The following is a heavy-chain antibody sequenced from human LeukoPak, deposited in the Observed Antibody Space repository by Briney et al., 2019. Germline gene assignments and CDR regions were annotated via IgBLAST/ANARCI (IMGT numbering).Heavy chain of an antibody. CDR3: ARPLMYYYGSETYFWFDP. CDR2: IKQDGSEK. D-gene: IGHD3-10*01. V-gene: IGHV3-7*01. CDR1: GFMFTSYW. J-gene: IGHJ5*02. Sequence: GGSLRLSCAASGFMFTSYWMGWVRQAPGKGLEWVANIKQDGSEKYYVDSVKGRFTISRDNAKNSLSLQMNSLRAEDTAVYYCARPLMYYYGSETYFWFDPWGQGTLVTVSS.